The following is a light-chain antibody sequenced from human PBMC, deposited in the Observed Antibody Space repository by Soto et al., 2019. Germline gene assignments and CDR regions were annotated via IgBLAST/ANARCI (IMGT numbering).Light chain of an antibody. Sequence: QSVLTPPASVPASPGHSITISRTGTSRVVGTYNLVSWYQEHPGKAPKLMVYESTKRPSGVSNRFSGSKPGNTACLTISGLQAEDEADYYSSSYVGRSSYVFGSGTKVTVL. CDR1: SRVVGTYNL. CDR3: SSYVGRSSYV. J-gene: IGLJ1*01. CDR2: EST. V-gene: IGLV2-23*01.